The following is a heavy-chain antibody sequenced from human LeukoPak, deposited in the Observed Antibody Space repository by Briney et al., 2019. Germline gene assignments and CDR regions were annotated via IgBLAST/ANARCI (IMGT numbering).Heavy chain of an antibody. D-gene: IGHD1-14*01. Sequence: ASVKVSCKASGYTFTSYDIHWVRQAPGQGLEWMGWISAYNGNTNYAQKLQGRVTMTTDTSTSTAYMELRSLRSDDTAVYYCARKMSGNWFDPWGQGTLVTVSS. CDR3: ARKMSGNWFDP. V-gene: IGHV1-18*01. J-gene: IGHJ5*02. CDR2: ISAYNGNT. CDR1: GYTFTSYD.